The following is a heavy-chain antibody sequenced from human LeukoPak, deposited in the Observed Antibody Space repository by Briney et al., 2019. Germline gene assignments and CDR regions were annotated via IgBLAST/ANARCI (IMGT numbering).Heavy chain of an antibody. J-gene: IGHJ4*02. D-gene: IGHD4-17*01. Sequence: ASVKVSCKASGYTFTSYGISWVRQAPGQGLEWMGWISAYNGNTNYAQKLQGRVTMTTDTSTSTAYMELRSLRSDDTAVYYCARDTRTTVTLDRGYWGQGTLVTVSS. V-gene: IGHV1-18*01. CDR1: GYTFTSYG. CDR2: ISAYNGNT. CDR3: ARDTRTTVTLDRGY.